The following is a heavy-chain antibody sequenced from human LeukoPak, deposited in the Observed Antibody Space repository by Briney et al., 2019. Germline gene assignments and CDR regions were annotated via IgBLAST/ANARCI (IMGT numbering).Heavy chain of an antibody. J-gene: IGHJ4*02. CDR3: ARDSTYYDSSGHDY. CDR1: GFTFSSYA. CDR2: ISSSSSYI. D-gene: IGHD3-22*01. Sequence: PGGSLRLSCAASGFTFSSYAMSWVRQAPGKGLEWVSSISSSSSYIYYADSVKGRFTISRDNAKNSLYLQMNSLRAEDTAVYYCARDSTYYDSSGHDYWGQGTLVTVSS. V-gene: IGHV3-21*01.